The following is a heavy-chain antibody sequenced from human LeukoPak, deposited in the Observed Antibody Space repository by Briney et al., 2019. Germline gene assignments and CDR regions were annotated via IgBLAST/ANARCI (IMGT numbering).Heavy chain of an antibody. CDR3: AGDPGDYDFWSGYYTSGVDY. J-gene: IGHJ4*02. Sequence: GASVKVSCKASGYTFTSYDINWVRQATGQGLEWMGWMNPNNGNTDYAQKFQGRVTLTRNTSISTAYMELSSLRAEDTAVYYCAGDPGDYDFWSGYYTSGVDYWGQGTLVTVSS. D-gene: IGHD3-3*01. CDR1: GYTFTSYD. CDR2: MNPNNGNT. V-gene: IGHV1-8*01.